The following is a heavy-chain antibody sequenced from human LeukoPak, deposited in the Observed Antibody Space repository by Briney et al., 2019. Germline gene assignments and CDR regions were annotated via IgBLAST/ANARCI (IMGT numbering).Heavy chain of an antibody. D-gene: IGHD6-13*01. Sequence: GASVKVSCNASRYTFTGYYMHWVRQASGQGLESIGWINPNSGRTNYAQKFQGGVTMTRDTSISTAYMELSRLRSDDTAVYYCARGGIAAVGTFAFDIWGQGTMVTVSS. CDR3: ARGGIAAVGTFAFDI. J-gene: IGHJ3*02. CDR1: RYTFTGYY. V-gene: IGHV1-2*02. CDR2: INPNSGRT.